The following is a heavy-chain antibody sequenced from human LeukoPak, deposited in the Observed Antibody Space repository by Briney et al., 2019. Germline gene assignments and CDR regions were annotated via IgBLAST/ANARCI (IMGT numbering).Heavy chain of an antibody. V-gene: IGHV4-34*01. CDR1: GGSFSGYY. CDR2: INHSGST. Sequence: SETLSLTCAVYGGSFSGYYWSWIRQPPGKGLEWIGEINHSGSTNYNPSLKSRVTISVDTSKNQFSLKLSSVTAADTAVYYCARGPPRTAYYYYCMDVWGQGTTVTVSS. CDR3: ARGPPRTAYYYYCMDV. J-gene: IGHJ6*02. D-gene: IGHD1/OR15-1a*01.